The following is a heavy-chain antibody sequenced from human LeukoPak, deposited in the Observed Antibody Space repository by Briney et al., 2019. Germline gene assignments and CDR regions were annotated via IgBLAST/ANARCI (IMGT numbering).Heavy chain of an antibody. Sequence: GGSLRLSCAASGFTFSNAWMSWVRQAPGKGLEWVGRSKSKTDGGTTDYAAPVKGRFTISRDDSKNTLYLQMNSLKTEDTAVYYCTTDLLRPSGGSCYTVWGQGTLVTVSS. J-gene: IGHJ4*02. D-gene: IGHD2-15*01. CDR1: GFTFSNAW. CDR2: SKSKTDGGTT. CDR3: TTDLLRPSGGSCYTV. V-gene: IGHV3-15*01.